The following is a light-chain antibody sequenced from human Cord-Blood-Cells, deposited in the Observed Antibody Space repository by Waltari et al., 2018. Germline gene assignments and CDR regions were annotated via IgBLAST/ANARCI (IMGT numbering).Light chain of an antibody. Sequence: QTVVTQEPSFSVSPGGTVTLTCGFSSGSVSPSYYPSWYQQTPGQAPRTLIYSTNTRSSGVPDRFSGSILGNKAALTITGAQADDESDYYCVLYMGSGISVFGGGTKLTVL. V-gene: IGLV8-61*01. CDR3: VLYMGSGISV. CDR1: SGSVSPSYY. J-gene: IGLJ3*02. CDR2: STN.